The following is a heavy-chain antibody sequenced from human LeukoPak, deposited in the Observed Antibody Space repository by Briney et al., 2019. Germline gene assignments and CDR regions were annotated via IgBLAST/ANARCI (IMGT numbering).Heavy chain of an antibody. J-gene: IGHJ4*02. Sequence: GASVKVSCKASGYTFTSYGISWVRQAPGQGLEWMGWISAYNGNTNYAQKLQGRVTMTTDTSTSTAYMELRELGSCAQAWYYCARGPAYYYDSSGYYYWGQGTLVTVSS. CDR2: ISAYNGNT. V-gene: IGHV1-18*01. CDR1: GYTFTSYG. CDR3: ARGPAYYYDSSGYYY. D-gene: IGHD3-22*01.